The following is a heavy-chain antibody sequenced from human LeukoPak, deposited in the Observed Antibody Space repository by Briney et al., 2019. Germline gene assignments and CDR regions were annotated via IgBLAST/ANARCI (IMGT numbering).Heavy chain of an antibody. J-gene: IGHJ3*02. CDR1: GFTFSSYW. V-gene: IGHV3-7*01. D-gene: IGHD3-16*02. CDR3: AKGIMITFGGVIVLDAFDI. CDR2: IKQDGSEK. Sequence: PGGSLRLSCAASGFTFSSYWMSWVRQAPGKGLEWVANIKQDGSEKYYVDSVKGRFTISRDNAKNSLYLQMNSLRAEDTAVYYCAKGIMITFGGVIVLDAFDIWGQGTMVTVSS.